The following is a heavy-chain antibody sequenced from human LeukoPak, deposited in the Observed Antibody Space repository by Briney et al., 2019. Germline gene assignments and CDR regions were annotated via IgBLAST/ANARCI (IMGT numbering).Heavy chain of an antibody. V-gene: IGHV4-39*01. J-gene: IGHJ4*02. CDR2: IYHSGST. CDR3: ARLWSAYDSSGYRREDFDY. Sequence: SETLSLTCTVSGGSISNSRYYWAWIRQPPGKGLEWIGTIYHSGSTYYNPSLKSRVTISVDTSKNQFSLKLSSVTAADTAVFYCARLWSAYDSSGYRREDFDYWGQGTLVTVSS. D-gene: IGHD3-22*01. CDR1: GGSISNSRYY.